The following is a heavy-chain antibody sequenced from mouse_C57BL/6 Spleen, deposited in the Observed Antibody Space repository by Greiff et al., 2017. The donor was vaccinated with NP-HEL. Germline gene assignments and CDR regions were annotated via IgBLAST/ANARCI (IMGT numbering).Heavy chain of an antibody. D-gene: IGHD2-3*01. CDR3: ARHLDDEWSAMDY. CDR1: GFSLTSYG. CDR2: IWSDGST. V-gene: IGHV2-6-1*01. J-gene: IGHJ4*01. Sequence: VKLMESGPGLVAPSQSLSITCTVSGFSLTSYGVHWVRQPPGKGLEWLVVIWSDGSTTYNSALKSRLSISKDNSKSQVFLKMNSLQTDDTAMYYCARHLDDEWSAMDYWGQGTSVTVSS.